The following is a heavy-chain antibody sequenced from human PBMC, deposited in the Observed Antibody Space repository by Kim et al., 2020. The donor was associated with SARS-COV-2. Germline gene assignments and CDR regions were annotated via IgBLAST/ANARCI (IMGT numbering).Heavy chain of an antibody. Sequence: GGSLRLSCAASGFTFSSYDMHWVRQATGKGLEWVSAIGTAGDTYYPGSVKGRFTISRENAKNSLYLQMNSLRAGDTAVYYCARELPSDDILTGSGGMDVWGQGTTVTVSS. D-gene: IGHD3-9*01. V-gene: IGHV3-13*01. CDR1: GFTFSSYD. J-gene: IGHJ6*02. CDR3: ARELPSDDILTGSGGMDV. CDR2: IGTAGDT.